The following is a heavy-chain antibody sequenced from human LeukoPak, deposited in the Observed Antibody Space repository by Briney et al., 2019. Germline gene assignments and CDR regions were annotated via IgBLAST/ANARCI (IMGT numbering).Heavy chain of an antibody. CDR2: IYSGGST. CDR3: ARAMRGYGMDV. D-gene: IGHD3-16*01. V-gene: IGHV3-53*01. Sequence: GGSLRLSCAASGFTVSSNYMSWVRQAPGKGLEWVSVIYSGGSTYYADSVKGRFTISRDNSKNTLYLQMNSLRAEDTAVYYCARAMRGYGMDVWGQGTTVTVSS. CDR1: GFTVSSNY. J-gene: IGHJ6*02.